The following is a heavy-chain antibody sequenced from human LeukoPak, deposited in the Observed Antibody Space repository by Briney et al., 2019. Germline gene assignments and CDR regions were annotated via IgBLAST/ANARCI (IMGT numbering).Heavy chain of an antibody. V-gene: IGHV3-21*01. J-gene: IGHJ4*02. CDR3: AKDRGRGGNTKELSFDY. CDR2: ISSRSTYI. CDR1: GFTFSSST. Sequence: GGSLRLSCEDSGFTFSSSTMNWVRQAPGKGLEWVSSISSRSTYIYYADSVKGRFTISRDNAKNSVYLQMNGLRAEDTAVYYCAKDRGRGGNTKELSFDYWGQGTLVTVSS. D-gene: IGHD4-23*01.